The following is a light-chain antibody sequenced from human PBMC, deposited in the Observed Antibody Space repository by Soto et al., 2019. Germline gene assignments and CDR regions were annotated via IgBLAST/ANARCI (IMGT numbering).Light chain of an antibody. CDR2: DVS. CDR1: SSDVGCYNY. V-gene: IGLV2-14*01. J-gene: IGLJ1*01. CDR3: SSYTRSSLYV. Sequence: QSALTQPASVSGSPGQSITISCTGTSSDVGCYNYVSWYQQHPGKAPKLMIYDVSNRPSGVSNRFSGSKSGNTASLTISGLQAEDEADYYCSSYTRSSLYVFGTGTKVTVL.